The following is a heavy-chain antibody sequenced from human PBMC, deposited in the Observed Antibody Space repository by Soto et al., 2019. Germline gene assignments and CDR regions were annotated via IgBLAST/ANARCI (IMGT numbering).Heavy chain of an antibody. CDR3: ARDVNSGTFDY. CDR2: ISAYNGNT. Sequence: QVQLVQSGAEVKKPGASVKVSCKASGYTFTSYAISWVRQAPGQGLEWMGWISAYNGNTKYAQKVQGRVTMTTDTSTSTAYMDLRSVRSDATAVYYCARDVNSGTFDYWGQGTLVTVSS. V-gene: IGHV1-18*01. D-gene: IGHD3-10*01. J-gene: IGHJ4*02. CDR1: GYTFTSYA.